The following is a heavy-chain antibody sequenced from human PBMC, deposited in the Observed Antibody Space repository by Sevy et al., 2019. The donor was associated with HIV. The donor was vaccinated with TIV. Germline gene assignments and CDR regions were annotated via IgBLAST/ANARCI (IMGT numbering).Heavy chain of an antibody. J-gene: IGHJ6*02. CDR2: ISSGSSYI. Sequence: GGSLRLSCVDSEFTFSTYSMNWVRQAPGKGLEWASSISSGSSYIYYADSVKGRFTISRDNAKKSLYLQMNSLRAEDTAVYYCARDRDGSGSSGGYGMDVWGPGTTVTVSS. CDR1: EFTFSTYS. V-gene: IGHV3-21*01. CDR3: ARDRDGSGSSGGYGMDV. D-gene: IGHD3-10*01.